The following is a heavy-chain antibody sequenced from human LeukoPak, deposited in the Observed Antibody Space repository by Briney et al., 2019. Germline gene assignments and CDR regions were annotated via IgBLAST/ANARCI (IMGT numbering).Heavy chain of an antibody. CDR1: GFTFSSFG. D-gene: IGHD5-24*01. CDR3: ARGRDGYNWIDY. V-gene: IGHV3-33*08. Sequence: GGSLRLSCAASGFTFSSFGMHWVRQAPGKGLEWVAVIWYDGTNKYYADSVKGRFTISRDNSENTLYLQMNSLRAEDTAVYYCARGRDGYNWIDYWGQGTLVTVSS. CDR2: IWYDGTNK. J-gene: IGHJ4*02.